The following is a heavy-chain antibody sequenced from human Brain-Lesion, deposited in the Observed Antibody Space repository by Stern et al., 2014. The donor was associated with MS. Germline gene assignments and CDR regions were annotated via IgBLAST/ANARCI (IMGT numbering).Heavy chain of an antibody. D-gene: IGHD4-17*01. V-gene: IGHV4-31*03. CDR2: IYHTGST. Sequence: QLQLQESGPGLLKPSPTLSLTCTVSGGSIRRGGYSWSWIRQPPGKGLEWVGYIYHTGSTYYNPSLKSRLDISVDTSKNQFSLKVRSVTAADTAVYYCARIGDDDGDFRLCYWGQGTLVTVSS. CDR1: GGSIRRGGYS. J-gene: IGHJ4*02. CDR3: ARIGDDDGDFRLCY.